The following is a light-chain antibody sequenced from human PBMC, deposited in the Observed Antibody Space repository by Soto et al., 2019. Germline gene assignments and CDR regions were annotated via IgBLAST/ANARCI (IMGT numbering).Light chain of an antibody. V-gene: IGKV1-39*01. Sequence: DIQMTQSPSSLSAFVGDSVTITCRASQSTGKNLNWYQQTPGRAPKLLISGASTLRTGVPATFRGSGSGTDFTLSIDNLQPQDFATYYCQQTLSTPITFGQGTRLEIK. J-gene: IGKJ5*01. CDR1: QSTGKN. CDR3: QQTLSTPIT. CDR2: GAS.